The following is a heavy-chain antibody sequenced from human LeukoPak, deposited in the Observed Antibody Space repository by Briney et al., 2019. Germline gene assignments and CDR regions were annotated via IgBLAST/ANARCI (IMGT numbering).Heavy chain of an antibody. J-gene: IGHJ5*02. CDR3: ARGAGILTGYSPPRWFDP. Sequence: PSEALSLTCTVSGGSISSYYWSWIRRPAGKGLEWIGRIYTSGSTNYNPSLKSRVTMSVDTSKNQFSLKLSSVTAADTAVYYCARGAGILTGYSPPRWFDPWGQGTLVTVSS. D-gene: IGHD3-9*01. CDR1: GGSISSYY. CDR2: IYTSGST. V-gene: IGHV4-4*07.